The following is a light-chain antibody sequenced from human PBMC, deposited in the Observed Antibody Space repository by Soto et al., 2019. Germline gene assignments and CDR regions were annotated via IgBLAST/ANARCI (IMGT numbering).Light chain of an antibody. CDR1: SSDVGGYNY. Sequence: QSALTQPASVSGSPGQSITISCTGNSSDVGGYNYVSWYQQHPGKAPKLMIYDVSNRPSGVSNRFSGSKSGNTASLTISGLQAEDEADYYCSSYTRSSSLFGGGTKLTVL. CDR2: DVS. CDR3: SSYTRSSSL. J-gene: IGLJ2*01. V-gene: IGLV2-14*01.